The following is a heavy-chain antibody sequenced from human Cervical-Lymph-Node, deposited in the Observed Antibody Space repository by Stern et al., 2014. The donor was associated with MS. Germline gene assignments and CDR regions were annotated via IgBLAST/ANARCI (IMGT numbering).Heavy chain of an antibody. Sequence: EVQLVESGGGLVKPGGSLRLSCAAYGFTFSRYSLNWVRQAPGKGLEWVSSISSSSSYIYYADSVKGRFTISRDNVKNSLYLQMNSLRAEDTAVYYCAREGDAFDIWGQGTMVTVS. V-gene: IGHV3-21*02. CDR2: ISSSSSYI. J-gene: IGHJ3*02. CDR3: AREGDAFDI. CDR1: GFTFSRYS.